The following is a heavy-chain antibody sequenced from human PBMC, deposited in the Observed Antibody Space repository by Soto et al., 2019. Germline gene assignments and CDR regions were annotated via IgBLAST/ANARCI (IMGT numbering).Heavy chain of an antibody. V-gene: IGHV3-23*01. D-gene: IGHD1-7*01. Sequence: GGSLRLSCAASGFTFSSYAMSWVRQAPGKGLEWVSAISGSGGSTYYADSVKGRFTISRDNSKNTLYLQMNSLRAEDTAVYYCAKDVLTGTTFLGNLDVWGQGTTVTVSS. J-gene: IGHJ6*02. CDR3: AKDVLTGTTFLGNLDV. CDR1: GFTFSSYA. CDR2: ISGSGGST.